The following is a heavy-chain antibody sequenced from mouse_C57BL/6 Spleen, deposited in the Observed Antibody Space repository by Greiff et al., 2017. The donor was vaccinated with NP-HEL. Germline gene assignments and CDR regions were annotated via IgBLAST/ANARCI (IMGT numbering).Heavy chain of an antibody. D-gene: IGHD1-1*01. J-gene: IGHJ4*01. V-gene: IGHV1-80*01. Sequence: VKVVESGAELVKPGASVTISCTASGYAFSSYWMNWVKQRPGKGLEWIGQIYPGDGDTNYNGKFKGKATLTADKSSSTAYMQLSSLTSEDSAVYFCARSRDITTVVDAMDYWGQGTSVTVSS. CDR3: ARSRDITTVVDAMDY. CDR1: GYAFSSYW. CDR2: IYPGDGDT.